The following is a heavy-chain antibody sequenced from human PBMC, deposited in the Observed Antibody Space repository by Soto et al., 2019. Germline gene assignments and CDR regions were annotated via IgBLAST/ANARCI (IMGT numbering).Heavy chain of an antibody. V-gene: IGHV3-33*01. CDR2: IWYDGSNK. D-gene: IGHD5-18*01. J-gene: IGHJ6*02. CDR3: AREVWAAMVANYYYGMDV. Sequence: PGGSLRLSCAASGFTFSSYGMHWVRQAPGKGLEWVAVIWYDGSNKYYADSVKGRFTIPRDNSKNTLYLQMNSLRAEDTAVYYCAREVWAAMVANYYYGMDVWGQGTTVTVSS. CDR1: GFTFSSYG.